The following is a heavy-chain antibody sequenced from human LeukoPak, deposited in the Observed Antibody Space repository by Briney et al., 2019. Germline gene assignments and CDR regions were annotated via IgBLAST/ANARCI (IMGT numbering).Heavy chain of an antibody. V-gene: IGHV3-53*04. Sequence: GGSLRLSCAASGFTVSSNYMSWVRQAPGKGLEWVSLIYSGGSTYYADSVKGRFTISRHNSKNTLYLHMNSLRAEDTAVYYCAREANYYDSSGYYPDAFDISGQGTMVTVSS. D-gene: IGHD3-22*01. CDR1: GFTVSSNY. CDR3: AREANYYDSSGYYPDAFDI. J-gene: IGHJ3*02. CDR2: IYSGGST.